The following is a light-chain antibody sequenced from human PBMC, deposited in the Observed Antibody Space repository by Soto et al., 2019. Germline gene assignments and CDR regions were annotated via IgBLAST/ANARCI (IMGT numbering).Light chain of an antibody. V-gene: IGKV1-5*01. CDR2: GAS. Sequence: DIQITQSPLTLSASIGDRVTITCRASQSINNCLAWYQQKPGKPPKLLLYGASSRDSGVPPRFSGSGSGTEFTLTISSLQPDDFATYYCQQYNRYSGMFGQGTKVEVK. J-gene: IGKJ1*01. CDR3: QQYNRYSGM. CDR1: QSINNC.